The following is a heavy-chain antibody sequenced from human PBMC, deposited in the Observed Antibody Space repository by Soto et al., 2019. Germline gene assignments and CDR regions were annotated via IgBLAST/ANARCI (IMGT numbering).Heavy chain of an antibody. V-gene: IGHV1-69*01. CDR3: AHDTSGYYFYSVDN. Sequence: QVQRVQSGAEVKRPGSSLKVSCKASGGSIKNFAISWVRQAPGQGPEWMGGFIPIFGTTYYAQKFQGRVTIIADESTSTLNMELRALTSEDTAVYYCAHDTSGYYFYSVDNWGQGTLVTVS. CDR2: FIPIFGTT. D-gene: IGHD3-22*01. CDR1: GGSIKNFA. J-gene: IGHJ4*02.